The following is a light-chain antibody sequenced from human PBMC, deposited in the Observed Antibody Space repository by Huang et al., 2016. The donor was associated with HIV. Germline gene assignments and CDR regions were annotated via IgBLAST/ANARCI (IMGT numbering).Light chain of an antibody. CDR2: DAS. CDR3: QQYDGLPPWT. CDR1: QDIARF. J-gene: IGKJ1*01. V-gene: IGKV1-33*01. Sequence: DIQMTQSPSSLSASIGDKVTITCQATQDIARFLNWYQQKPGQAPKLLIYDASTLQTGVPSRFIVSGSVTDFSFTISSLQPEDIATYYCQQYDGLPPWTFGQGTKVEIQ.